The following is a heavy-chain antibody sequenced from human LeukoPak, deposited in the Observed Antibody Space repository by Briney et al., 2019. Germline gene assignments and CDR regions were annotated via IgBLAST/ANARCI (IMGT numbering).Heavy chain of an antibody. V-gene: IGHV3-23*01. J-gene: IGHJ4*02. CDR1: GFTFSSYA. CDR2: ISGSGGGT. D-gene: IGHD6-19*01. Sequence: GGSLRLSCAASGFTFSSYAMSWVRQAPGKGLEWVSVISGSGGGTYYADSVKGRFTISRDNSKNTLYLQMNSLRAEDTAVYYCAKDTGGWSFDYWGQGTLVTVSS. CDR3: AKDTGGWSFDY.